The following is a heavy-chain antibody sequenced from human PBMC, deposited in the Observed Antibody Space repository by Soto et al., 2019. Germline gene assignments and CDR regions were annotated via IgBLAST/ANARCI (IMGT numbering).Heavy chain of an antibody. Sequence: GESLKISCKGSGYSFADYWINWVRQMPGKGLEWMGRIEPSDSSTNYSPSFQGHVTISIDTSISTAYLQWSSLKASDTAMYYCARQSWNALDYWGQGTLVTVSS. V-gene: IGHV5-10-1*01. CDR1: GYSFADYW. CDR2: IEPSDSST. J-gene: IGHJ4*02. D-gene: IGHD1-1*01. CDR3: ARQSWNALDY.